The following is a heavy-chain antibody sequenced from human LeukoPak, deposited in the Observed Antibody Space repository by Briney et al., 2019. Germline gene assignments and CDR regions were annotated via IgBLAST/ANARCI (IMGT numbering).Heavy chain of an antibody. CDR1: GYTFTGYY. CDR2: INPNSGGT. V-gene: IGHV1-2*02. Sequence: ASVKVSCKASGYTFTGYYMHWVRQAPGQGLERMGWINPNSGGTNYAQKFQGRVTMTRDTSISTAYMELSRLRSDDTAVYYCAREGFWRDLGDYWGQGTLVTVFS. D-gene: IGHD3-3*01. J-gene: IGHJ4*02. CDR3: AREGFWRDLGDY.